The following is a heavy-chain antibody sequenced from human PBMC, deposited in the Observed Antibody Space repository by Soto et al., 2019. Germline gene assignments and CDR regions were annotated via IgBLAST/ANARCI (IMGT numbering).Heavy chain of an antibody. CDR1: GFTVSTSG. V-gene: IGHV3-30*03. CDR2: ISRDGGTK. J-gene: IGHJ4*02. CDR3: TGEVASGY. Sequence: QVQLAEAGGGVDQPGRSLRLSCAVSGFTVSTSGMHWLRQAPGKGLEWVAVISRDGGTKLYADSVKGRFTISRDNSRNTLFLEMNSLRGDDMAVYYCTGEVASGYWGQGTLVTVSS. D-gene: IGHD2-8*02.